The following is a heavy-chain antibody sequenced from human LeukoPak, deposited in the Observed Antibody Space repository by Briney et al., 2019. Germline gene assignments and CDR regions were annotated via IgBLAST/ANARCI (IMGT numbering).Heavy chain of an antibody. Sequence: SETLSLTCTVSGGSISSHFWTWIRQPPGKGLEWIGYIHYSGSTNYNPSLKSRFTISIDTSKNQFSLYLSSVTAADTAVYYCARLPLIATTRGGFDPWGQGTLVTVSS. CDR2: IHYSGST. J-gene: IGHJ5*02. CDR1: GGSISSHF. D-gene: IGHD1/OR15-1a*01. V-gene: IGHV4-59*08. CDR3: ARLPLIATTRGGFDP.